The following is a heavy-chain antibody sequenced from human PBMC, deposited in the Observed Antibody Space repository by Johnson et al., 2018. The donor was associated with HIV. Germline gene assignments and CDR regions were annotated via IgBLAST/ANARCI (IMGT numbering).Heavy chain of an antibody. V-gene: IGHV3-9*01. CDR1: GFTFDDYA. Sequence: VQLVESGGGLVQPGRSLRLSCAASGFTFDDYAMHWVRQAPGKGLEWVSGISWNSGSTYYADSVKGRFTISRDNSKNTLYLQMSSLRAEDTALYYCARDRGRGSEDAFDIWGQGTMVTVSS. CDR2: ISWNSGST. J-gene: IGHJ3*02. D-gene: IGHD2-15*01. CDR3: ARDRGRGSEDAFDI.